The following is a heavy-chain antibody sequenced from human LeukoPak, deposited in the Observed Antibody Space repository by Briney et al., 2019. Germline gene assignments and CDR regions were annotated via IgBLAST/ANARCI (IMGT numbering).Heavy chain of an antibody. D-gene: IGHD5-24*01. V-gene: IGHV4-39*07. J-gene: IGHJ5*02. CDR1: GVSISSGSNY. CDR2: IYYSGST. Sequence: SETLSLTCSVSGVSISSGSNYWGWIRQPPGKGLEWIGSIYYSGSTYYNPSLKSRVTISVDTSKNQFSLKLSSVTAADTAVYYCARDLERGVENWFDPWGQGTLVTVSS. CDR3: ARDLERGVENWFDP.